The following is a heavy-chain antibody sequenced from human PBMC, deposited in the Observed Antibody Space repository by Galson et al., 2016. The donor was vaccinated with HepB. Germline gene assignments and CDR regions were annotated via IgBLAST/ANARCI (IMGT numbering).Heavy chain of an antibody. J-gene: IGHJ6*02. Sequence: SETLSLTCTVSGGSISSYYWSWIRQPPGKGLEWIGYIYYSESTNYNPSLKSRVTISVDTSKNQFSLKLSSVTAADTAVYYCARAGSGWLYYYYGMDVWGQGTTVTVSS. CDR1: GGSISSYY. CDR2: IYYSEST. CDR3: ARAGSGWLYYYYGMDV. D-gene: IGHD6-19*01. V-gene: IGHV4-59*01.